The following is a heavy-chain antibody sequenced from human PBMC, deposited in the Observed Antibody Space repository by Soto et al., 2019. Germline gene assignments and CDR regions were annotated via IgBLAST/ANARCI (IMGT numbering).Heavy chain of an antibody. J-gene: IGHJ4*02. V-gene: IGHV3-30-3*01. CDR1: GFTFSSYA. CDR2: ISYDGSNK. CDR3: ARDRSFYDY. Sequence: LRLSCAASGFTFSSYAMHWVRQAPGKGLEWVAVISYDGSNKYYADSVKGRFTISRDNSKNTLYLQMNSLRAEDTAVYYCARDRSFYDYWGQGTLVTVSS. D-gene: IGHD3-16*02.